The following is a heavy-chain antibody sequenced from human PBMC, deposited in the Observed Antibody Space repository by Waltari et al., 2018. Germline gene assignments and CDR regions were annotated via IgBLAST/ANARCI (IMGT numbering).Heavy chain of an antibody. J-gene: IGHJ4*02. CDR1: GSPFTPHA. CDR3: AKDRDSSGWYRFDY. Sequence: EVQLLGSGGGLVQPGGPLNLSCSASGSPFTPHALNWVRQAPGKGLEWVSVISGSGGSTYYADSVKGRFAISRDNSKNTLYLQMNSLRAEDTAVYYCAKDRDSSGWYRFDYWGQGTLVTVSS. V-gene: IGHV3-23*01. D-gene: IGHD6-19*01. CDR2: ISGSGGST.